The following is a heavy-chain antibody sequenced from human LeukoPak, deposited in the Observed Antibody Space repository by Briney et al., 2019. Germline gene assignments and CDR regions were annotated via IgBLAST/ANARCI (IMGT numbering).Heavy chain of an antibody. D-gene: IGHD3-16*01. CDR3: ARGGGRAEFDY. CDR1: GGSFSGYY. CDR2: IYTSGST. Sequence: SETLSLTCAVYGGSFSGYYWSWIRQPAGKGLEWIGRIYTSGSTNYNPSLKSRVTISVDTSKNQFSLKLSSVTAADTAVYYCARGGGRAEFDYWGQGTLVTVSS. J-gene: IGHJ4*02. V-gene: IGHV4-59*10.